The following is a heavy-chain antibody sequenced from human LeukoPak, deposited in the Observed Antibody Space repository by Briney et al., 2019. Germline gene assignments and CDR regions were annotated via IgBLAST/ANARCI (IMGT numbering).Heavy chain of an antibody. V-gene: IGHV4-38-2*02. Sequence: PSDTLSLTCTVSGYSITSGSYWGWIRQPPGKGLEWIANVYHRGTTYYNPSLKGRLTISVDTSKNHFSLRLSSLSAADTAIYYCARFADTNYDAFDIWGQGTLVTVSS. J-gene: IGHJ3*02. CDR1: GYSITSGSY. D-gene: IGHD4-11*01. CDR3: ARFADTNYDAFDI. CDR2: VYHRGTT.